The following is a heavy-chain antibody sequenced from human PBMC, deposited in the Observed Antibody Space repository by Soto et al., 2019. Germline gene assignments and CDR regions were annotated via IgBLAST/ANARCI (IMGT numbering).Heavy chain of an antibody. CDR2: VYYGGST. V-gene: IGHV4-59*01. CDR3: AGEGALATFGVV. CDR1: GDSIRSYY. Sequence: SSETLSLTCTVSGDSIRSYYWTWIRQPPGRGLEWIGHVYYGGSTNYNPSLQSRVTISLDTSKNQLSLRLTSMTAADAAVYYCAGEGALATFGVVWGQGTRVTVSS. J-gene: IGHJ4*02. D-gene: IGHD3-3*01.